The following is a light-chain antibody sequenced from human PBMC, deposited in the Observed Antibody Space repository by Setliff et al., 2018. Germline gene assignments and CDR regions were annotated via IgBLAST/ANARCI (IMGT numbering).Light chain of an antibody. J-gene: IGLJ1*01. V-gene: IGLV1-44*01. CDR2: RNN. CDR1: SSNIGSNT. Sequence: QSVLPQPPSASGTPGQRVTISCSGSSSNIGSNTVNWYQQFPGTAPKLLIYRNNQRPSGVPDRFSGSKSATSASLAISGLQAEDEADYYCAAWDDSLNGRYVFGTGTKVTVL. CDR3: AAWDDSLNGRYV.